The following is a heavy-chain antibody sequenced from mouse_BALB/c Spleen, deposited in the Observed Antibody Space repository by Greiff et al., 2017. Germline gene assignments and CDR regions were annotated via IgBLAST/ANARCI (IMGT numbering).Heavy chain of an antibody. CDR2: IDPANGNT. V-gene: IGHV14-3*02. CDR3: ASSDDGYTWFAY. J-gene: IGHJ3*01. CDR1: GFNIKDTY. Sequence: EVKLVESGAELVKPGASVKLSCTASGFNIKDTYMHWVKQRPEQGLEWIGRIDPANGNTKYDPKFQGKATITADTSSNTAYLQLSSLTSEDTAVYYCASSDDGYTWFAYWGQGTLVTVSA. D-gene: IGHD2-3*01.